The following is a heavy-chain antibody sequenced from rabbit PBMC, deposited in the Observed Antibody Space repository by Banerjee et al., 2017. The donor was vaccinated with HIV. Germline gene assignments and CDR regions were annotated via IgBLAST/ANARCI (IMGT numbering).Heavy chain of an antibody. CDR1: GVSLNDKDV. V-gene: IGHV1S45*01. CDR2: INIVTGKS. Sequence: EQLEESGGGLVKPEGSLTLTCKASGVSLNDKDVMCWVRQAPGKGLEWIACINIVTGKSVYASWAKGRFIMSRTSSTTVTLQMTSLTAADTATYFCARDPAYASVSTYNIPVLWGPGTLVTVS. J-gene: IGHJ4*01. CDR3: ARDPAYASVSTYNIPVL. D-gene: IGHD1-1*01.